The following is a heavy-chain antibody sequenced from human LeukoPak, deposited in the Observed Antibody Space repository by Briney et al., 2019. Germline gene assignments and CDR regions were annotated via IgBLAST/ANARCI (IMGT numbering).Heavy chain of an antibody. CDR1: EFIFRNYA. V-gene: IGHV3-23*01. CDR3: AKDAGPSGEGATPAD. CDR2: IRHNGETT. J-gene: IGHJ4*02. D-gene: IGHD1-26*01. Sequence: GGSLRLSCVASEFIFRNYAMTWVRQAPGKGLEWVSAIRHNGETTYFEDSVKGRFIISRDNTKNTLCLHMNSLRAEDTAVYFCAKDAGPSGEGATPADWGQGTLVTVSS.